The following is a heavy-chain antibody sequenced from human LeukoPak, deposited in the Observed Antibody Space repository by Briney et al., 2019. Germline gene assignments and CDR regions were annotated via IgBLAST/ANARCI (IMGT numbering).Heavy chain of an antibody. V-gene: IGHV4-30-2*01. D-gene: IGHD5-12*01. CDR1: GGSISSGGYS. CDR2: IYHNGST. J-gene: IGHJ3*02. Sequence: PSQTLSLTCAVSGGSISSGGYSWSWVRQPPGEGLEWVGYIYHNGSTYYNPSLQSRVTISLDRSKNQFSLKLSSMTAADTAVYYCASGNTGYDRDSFDIWGQGTMVTVSS. CDR3: ASGNTGYDRDSFDI.